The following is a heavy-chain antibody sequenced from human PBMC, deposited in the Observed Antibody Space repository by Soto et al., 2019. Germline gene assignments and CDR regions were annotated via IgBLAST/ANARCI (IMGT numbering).Heavy chain of an antibody. Sequence: GESLKISCKASGYSFTSYWIDWVRQMPGKGLEWMGIIYPGDSTTRYSPSFQGQVTISADKSISTAYLQWSSLAASDTAIYYCARHHADILTGPIDSWGQGTLVTVSS. J-gene: IGHJ4*02. V-gene: IGHV5-51*01. CDR1: GYSFTSYW. CDR2: IYPGDSTT. D-gene: IGHD3-9*01. CDR3: ARHHADILTGPIDS.